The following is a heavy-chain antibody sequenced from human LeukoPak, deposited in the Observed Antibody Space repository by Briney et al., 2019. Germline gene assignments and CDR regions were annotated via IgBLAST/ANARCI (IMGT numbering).Heavy chain of an antibody. CDR2: IYYNGNT. V-gene: IGHV4-59*01. CDR1: DGSINSYY. Sequence: SETLSLTCSVSDGSINSYYWNWIRRPPGKGLEWIGYIYYNGNTNYSPSLKSRVTMSVDTSKNLFSLKVSSVTAADTAVYYCARDYCSSTSCSSCCWFDPWGQGTLVTVSS. J-gene: IGHJ5*02. D-gene: IGHD2-2*01. CDR3: ARDYCSSTSCSSCCWFDP.